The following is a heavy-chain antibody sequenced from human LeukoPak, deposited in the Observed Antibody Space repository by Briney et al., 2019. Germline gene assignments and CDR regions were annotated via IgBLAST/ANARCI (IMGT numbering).Heavy chain of an antibody. V-gene: IGHV4-34*01. CDR1: GGSFSGYY. CDR2: INHSGST. D-gene: IGHD6-13*01. J-gene: IGHJ5*02. CDR3: ARGYSIAAAGPSYNWFDP. Sequence: SETLSLTCAVYGGSFSGYYWSWIRHPPGTGLGWIGEINHSGSTNYNPSLTSRVTISVDTSKNQFSLKLSSVTAADTAVYYCARGYSIAAAGPSYNWFDPWGQGTLVTVSS.